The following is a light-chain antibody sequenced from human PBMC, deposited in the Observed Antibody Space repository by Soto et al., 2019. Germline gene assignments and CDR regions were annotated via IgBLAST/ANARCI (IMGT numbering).Light chain of an antibody. CDR1: SSDVGGYNY. Sequence: QSVLTQPASVSGSPGQSITISCTGTSSDVGGYNYVSWYQQHPGKAPKLMISEVSNRPSGVSNRFSGSKSGNTASLTISGLQAADEADYYCTSYTSGSTRVFGGGTQLTVL. J-gene: IGLJ2*01. CDR2: EVS. CDR3: TSYTSGSTRV. V-gene: IGLV2-14*01.